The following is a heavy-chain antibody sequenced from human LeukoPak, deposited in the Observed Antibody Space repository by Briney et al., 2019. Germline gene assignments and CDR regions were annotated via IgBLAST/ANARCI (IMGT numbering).Heavy chain of an antibody. CDR2: IRYDENNK. CDR1: GFTFSSYG. CDR3: ATGDYGDAFDI. D-gene: IGHD4-17*01. J-gene: IGHJ3*02. V-gene: IGHV3-30*02. Sequence: GGSLRLSCAASGFTFSSYGMHWVRQAPGKGLEWVAFIRYDENNKYYAGSVKGRFTISRDNSKNTLYLQMNSLRAEDTAVYYCATGDYGDAFDIWGQGTMVTVSS.